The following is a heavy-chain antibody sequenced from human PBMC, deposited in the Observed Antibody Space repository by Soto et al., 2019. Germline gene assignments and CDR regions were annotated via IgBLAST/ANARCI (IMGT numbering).Heavy chain of an antibody. CDR3: ARLNVGYQTRAYYFDY. D-gene: IGHD5-18*01. V-gene: IGHV1-18*01. CDR1: GYTFTSYG. J-gene: IGHJ4*02. Sequence: ASVKVSCKASGYTFTSYGISWVRQAPGQGLEWMGWISAYNGNTNYAQKLQGRVTMTTDTSKNQFSLKLSSVTAADTAVYYCARLNVGYQTRAYYFDYWGQGTLVTVSS. CDR2: ISAYNGNT.